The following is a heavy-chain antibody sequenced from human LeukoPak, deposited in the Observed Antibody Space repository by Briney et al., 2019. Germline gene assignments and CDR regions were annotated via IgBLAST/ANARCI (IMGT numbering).Heavy chain of an antibody. CDR3: AKEGTVAGYNYFDY. Sequence: GGSLRLSCAASGFTFSSYSMNWVRQAPGKGLEWVAVISYDGSNKYYADSVKGRFTISRDNSKNTLYLQMNSLRAEDTAVYYCAKEGTVAGYNYFDYWGQGTLVTVSS. J-gene: IGHJ4*02. V-gene: IGHV3-30*18. CDR2: ISYDGSNK. CDR1: GFTFSSYS. D-gene: IGHD6-19*01.